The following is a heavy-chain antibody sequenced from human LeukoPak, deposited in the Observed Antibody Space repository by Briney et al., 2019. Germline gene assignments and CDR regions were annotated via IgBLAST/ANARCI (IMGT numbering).Heavy chain of an antibody. J-gene: IGHJ3*02. D-gene: IGHD3-10*01. CDR1: GGSFSGYY. CDR3: TRDGILWFGEFDAFDI. CDR2: INHSGST. V-gene: IGHV4-34*01. Sequence: PSETLSLTCAVYGGSFSGYYWSWIRQPPGKGLEWIGEINHSGSTNYNPSLKSRVTISVDTSKNQFSLKLSSVTAADTAVYYCTRDGILWFGEFDAFDIWGQGTMVTVSS.